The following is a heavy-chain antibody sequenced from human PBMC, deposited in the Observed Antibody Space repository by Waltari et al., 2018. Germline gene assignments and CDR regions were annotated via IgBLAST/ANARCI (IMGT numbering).Heavy chain of an antibody. J-gene: IGHJ6*03. CDR3: AGGRSNGYYYYYMDV. V-gene: IGHV1-69*04. CDR1: GGTFSSYA. CDR2: IIPILGIA. D-gene: IGHD4-4*01. Sequence: QVQLVQSGAEVKKPGSSVKVSCKASGGTFSSYAISWVRQAPGQGLEWMGGIIPILGIANYAQKFQGRVTITADESTSTAYMELSSLRSEDTAVYYCAGGRSNGYYYYYMDVWGKGTTVTVSS.